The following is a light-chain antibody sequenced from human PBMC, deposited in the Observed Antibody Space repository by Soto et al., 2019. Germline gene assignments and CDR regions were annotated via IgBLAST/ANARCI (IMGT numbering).Light chain of an antibody. CDR3: SSFTSSRTGV. J-gene: IGLJ3*02. CDR1: SSDVGGYNY. Sequence: QSVLTQPASVSGSPGQSITISCTGTSSDVGGYNYVSWYQQHPGKAPKVMIYEVSNRPSGVSNRFSASKSGNTASLTISGLQAEDEADYYCSSFTSSRTGVFGGGTKLTVL. V-gene: IGLV2-14*01. CDR2: EVS.